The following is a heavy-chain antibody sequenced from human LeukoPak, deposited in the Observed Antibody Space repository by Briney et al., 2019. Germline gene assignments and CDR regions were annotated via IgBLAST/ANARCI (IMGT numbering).Heavy chain of an antibody. J-gene: IGHJ5*02. CDR3: ARGQDDYSSFYTWFDP. Sequence: SETLSLTCTVSGGSISSGGYYWSWIRQHPGKGLEWIGYIYYSGNTYYSPSLKSRLTISIETSKNQFSLKLRSVTAADTAVYYCARGQDDYSSFYTWFDPWGQRTLVTVSS. D-gene: IGHD4-11*01. CDR2: IYYSGNT. V-gene: IGHV4-31*03. CDR1: GGSISSGGYY.